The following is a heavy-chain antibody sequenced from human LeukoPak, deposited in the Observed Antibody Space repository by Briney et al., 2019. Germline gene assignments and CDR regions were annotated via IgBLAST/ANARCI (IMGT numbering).Heavy chain of an antibody. CDR3: ARDLLWFGAVDY. V-gene: IGHV1-2*02. Sequence: ASVKVSCKASGYTFTGYYMHWVRQAPGQGLEWMGWINPNSGGTNYAQKVQGRVTMTRDTSISTAYMELSRLRSDDTAVYYCARDLLWFGAVDYWGQGTLVTVSS. D-gene: IGHD3-10*01. J-gene: IGHJ4*02. CDR2: INPNSGGT. CDR1: GYTFTGYY.